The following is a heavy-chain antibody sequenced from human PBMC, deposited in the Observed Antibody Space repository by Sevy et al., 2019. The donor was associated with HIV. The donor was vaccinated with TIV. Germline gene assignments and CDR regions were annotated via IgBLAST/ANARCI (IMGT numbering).Heavy chain of an antibody. Sequence: ASVKVSCKASGGTFSSYAISWVRQAPGQGLGWMGGIIPIFGTANYAQKFQGRVTITADESTSTAYMELSSLRSEDTAVYYCARAEGGYYYDSSGHWGQGTLVTVSS. D-gene: IGHD3-22*01. CDR2: IIPIFGTA. CDR3: ARAEGGYYYDSSGH. CDR1: GGTFSSYA. V-gene: IGHV1-69*13. J-gene: IGHJ4*02.